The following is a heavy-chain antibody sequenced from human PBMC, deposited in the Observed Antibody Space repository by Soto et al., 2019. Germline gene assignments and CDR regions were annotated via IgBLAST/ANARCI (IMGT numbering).Heavy chain of an antibody. CDR3: AKDRDYPRDQFHY. Sequence: VGSLRLSCTASGFTFNYYAFSWVRQAPGKGLEWVSAISANGQGIYYADSVRGRFTISRDNSKNTVFLHMDSLRAEDTAVYYCAKDRDYPRDQFHYWGQGTLVTVSS. CDR1: GFTFNYYA. V-gene: IGHV3-23*01. J-gene: IGHJ4*02. CDR2: ISANGQGI. D-gene: IGHD2-2*01.